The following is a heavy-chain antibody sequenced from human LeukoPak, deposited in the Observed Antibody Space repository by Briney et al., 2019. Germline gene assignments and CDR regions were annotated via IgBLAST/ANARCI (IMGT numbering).Heavy chain of an antibody. V-gene: IGHV3-15*01. CDR3: AKDGGSYGWGSYRYSPDY. CDR2: IKSKTDGGTT. D-gene: IGHD3-16*02. CDR1: GFTFSNAW. J-gene: IGHJ4*02. Sequence: GGSLRLSCAASGFTFSNAWMSWVRQAPGKGLEWVGRIKSKTDGGTTDYAAPVKGRFTISRDDSKNTLYLQMNSLRAEDTAVYYCAKDGGSYGWGSYRYSPDYWGQGTLVTVSS.